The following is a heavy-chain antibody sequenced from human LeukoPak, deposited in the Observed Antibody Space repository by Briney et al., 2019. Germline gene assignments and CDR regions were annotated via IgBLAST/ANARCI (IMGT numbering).Heavy chain of an antibody. V-gene: IGHV3-11*04. CDR2: ISSSGSTI. CDR3: ARVGHGTTMIVAGIDAFDI. J-gene: IGHJ3*02. D-gene: IGHD3-22*01. Sequence: GGSLRLSCAASGFTFSDYYMSWIRQAPGKGLEWVSYISSSGSTIYYADSVKGRFTISRDNAKNSLYLQMNSLRAEDTAVYYCARVGHGTTMIVAGIDAFDIWGQGTMVTVSS. CDR1: GFTFSDYY.